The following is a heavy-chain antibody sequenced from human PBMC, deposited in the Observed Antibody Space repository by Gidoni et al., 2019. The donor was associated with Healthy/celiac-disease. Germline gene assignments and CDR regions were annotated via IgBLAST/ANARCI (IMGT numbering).Heavy chain of an antibody. CDR2: ISSNGGST. J-gene: IGHJ3*02. V-gene: IGHV3-64*01. D-gene: IGHD3-22*01. Sequence: EVQLVESGGGLVQPGGSLRLSCAASGFTFSSYAMHWVRQAPGKGLEYVSAISSNGGSTYYANSVKVRFTISRDNSKNTLYLQMGSLRAEDMAVYYCARGGFGHYYDSSGYPYHDAFDIWGQGTMVTVSS. CDR3: ARGGFGHYYDSSGYPYHDAFDI. CDR1: GFTFSSYA.